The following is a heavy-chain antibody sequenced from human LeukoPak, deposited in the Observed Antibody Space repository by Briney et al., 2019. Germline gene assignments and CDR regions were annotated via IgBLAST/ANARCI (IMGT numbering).Heavy chain of an antibody. CDR3: ARVYGSGSYQRRKEHYFDY. J-gene: IGHJ4*02. Sequence: GGSLRLSCAASGFTFSSYSMNWVRQAPGKGLEWVSSISSSSSYIYYADSVKGRFTISRDNAKNSLYLQMNSLRAEDTAVYYCARVYGSGSYQRRKEHYFDYWGQGTLVTVSS. CDR2: ISSSSSYI. D-gene: IGHD3-10*01. CDR1: GFTFSSYS. V-gene: IGHV3-21*01.